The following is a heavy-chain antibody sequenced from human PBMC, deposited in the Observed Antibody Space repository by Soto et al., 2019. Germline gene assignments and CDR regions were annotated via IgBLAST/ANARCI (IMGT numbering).Heavy chain of an antibody. J-gene: IGHJ3*02. Sequence: GGSLRLSCAASGFTFSSYGMSWVRQAPGKGLEWVSVISGGGGSTYYADSVKGRFTISRDNSKSTLYLQMNSLRAEDTAVYYCARGADSLPLDAFDIWGQGTMVTVSS. CDR2: ISGGGGST. D-gene: IGHD1-26*01. V-gene: IGHV3-23*01. CDR3: ARGADSLPLDAFDI. CDR1: GFTFSSYG.